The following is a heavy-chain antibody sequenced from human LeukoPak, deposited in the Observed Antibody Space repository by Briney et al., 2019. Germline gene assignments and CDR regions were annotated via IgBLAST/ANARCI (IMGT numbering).Heavy chain of an antibody. V-gene: IGHV3-30-3*01. CDR1: GFTFSSYV. J-gene: IGHJ3*02. D-gene: IGHD7-27*01. CDR2: TSYDGSNK. Sequence: GGSLRLSCAASGFTFSSYVMHWVRQAPGKGLEWVAVTSYDGSNKYYADSVKGRFTISRDNSKNTLYLQMNSLRAEDTAVYYCARRPDSLGAFDIWGQGTMVTVSS. CDR3: ARRPDSLGAFDI.